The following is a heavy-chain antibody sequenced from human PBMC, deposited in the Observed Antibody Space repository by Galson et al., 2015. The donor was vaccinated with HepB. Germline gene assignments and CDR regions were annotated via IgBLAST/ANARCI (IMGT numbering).Heavy chain of an antibody. V-gene: IGHV4-34*01. D-gene: IGHD3-3*01. CDR1: GGSFSGYY. CDR2: INHSGST. CDR3: ARRRPKRYYDFWSGPRDFDY. Sequence: ETLSLTCAVYGGSFSGYYWSWIRQPPGKGLEWIGEINHSGSTNYNPSLKSRVTISVDTSKNQFSLKLSSVTAADTAVYYCARRRPKRYYDFWSGPRDFDYWGQGTLVTVSS. J-gene: IGHJ4*02.